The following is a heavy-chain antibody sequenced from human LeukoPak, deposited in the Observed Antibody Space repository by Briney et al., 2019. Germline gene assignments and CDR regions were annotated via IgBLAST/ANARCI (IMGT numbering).Heavy chain of an antibody. CDR1: GGSFSGYY. V-gene: IGHV4-34*01. CDR2: INHSGST. CDR3: ARGGRYTVTLGY. Sequence: SETLSFTCAVYGGSFSGYYWSWIRQPPGKGLEWIGEINHSGSTNYNPSLKSRVTISVDTSKNQFSLKLSSVTAADTAVYYCARGGRYTVTLGYWGQGTLVTVSS. J-gene: IGHJ4*02. D-gene: IGHD4-17*01.